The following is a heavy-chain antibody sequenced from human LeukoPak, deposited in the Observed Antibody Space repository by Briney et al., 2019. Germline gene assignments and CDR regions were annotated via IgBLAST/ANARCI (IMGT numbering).Heavy chain of an antibody. CDR2: IYTSGST. J-gene: IGHJ4*02. Sequence: ASETLSHTCTDSGGSISSYYWSWIRQPAGKGLEWIGRIYTSGSTNYNPSLKSRVTMSVDTSKNQFSLKLSSVTAADTAVYYCARDASSGRRPDYWGQGTLVTVSS. V-gene: IGHV4-4*07. CDR3: ARDASSGRRPDY. CDR1: GGSISSYY. D-gene: IGHD6-19*01.